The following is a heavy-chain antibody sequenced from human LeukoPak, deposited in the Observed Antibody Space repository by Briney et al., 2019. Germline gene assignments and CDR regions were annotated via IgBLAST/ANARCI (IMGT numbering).Heavy chain of an antibody. D-gene: IGHD5-18*01. V-gene: IGHV1-18*01. CDR1: GYTFTSYG. CDR2: ISAYNGNT. CDR3: ARDGDSGYSYGTSDY. J-gene: IGHJ4*02. Sequence: ASAKVSCKAYGYTFTSYGISWVRQAPGQGLEWMGWISAYNGNTNYAQKLQGRVTMTTDTSTSTAYMELRSLRSDDTAVYYCARDGDSGYSYGTSDYWGQGTLVTVSS.